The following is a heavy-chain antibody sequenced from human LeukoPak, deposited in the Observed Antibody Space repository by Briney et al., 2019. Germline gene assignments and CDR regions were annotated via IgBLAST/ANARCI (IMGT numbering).Heavy chain of an antibody. CDR3: ARVTGNWYIDL. Sequence: SETLSLTCTVYGYSISSGFYWGWIRQPPGKALEWIGNIWHGGTTYYNPALKSRLIMSVDTSKNQFSLKLSSVTAADTAIYYCARVTGNWYIDLWGRGTLVTVSS. J-gene: IGHJ2*01. CDR1: GYSISSGFY. D-gene: IGHD2-21*02. V-gene: IGHV4-38-2*02. CDR2: IWHGGTT.